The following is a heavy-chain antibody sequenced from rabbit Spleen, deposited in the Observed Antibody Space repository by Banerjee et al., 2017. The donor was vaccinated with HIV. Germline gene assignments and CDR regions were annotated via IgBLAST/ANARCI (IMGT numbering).Heavy chain of an antibody. J-gene: IGHJ4*01. CDR3: ARDGDDDMGDFDL. CDR2: IGIAGGSP. V-gene: IGHV1S40*01. D-gene: IGHD2-1*01. CDR1: GFSFSTSYH. Sequence: QSLEESGGDLVKPGASLTLTCAASGFSFSTSYHMCWVRQAPGKGLEWIACIGIAGGSPGYASWAKGRFTISKTSSTTVTLQMTSLTGADTATYFCARDGDDDMGDFDLWGPGTLVTVS.